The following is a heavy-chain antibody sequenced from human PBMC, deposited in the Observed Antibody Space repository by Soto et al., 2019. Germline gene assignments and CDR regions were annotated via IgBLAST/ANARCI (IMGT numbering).Heavy chain of an antibody. CDR1: GGSISSGGYY. Sequence: QVQLQESGPGLVKPSQTLSLTCTVSGGSISSGGYYWSWIRQHPGKGLEWIGYIYYSGSTYYNPSLKSRVTISVDTSKNQLSLKLSSVTAADTAVYYCARAGDCSSTSCYTIFDYWGQGTLVTVSS. D-gene: IGHD2-2*02. CDR3: ARAGDCSSTSCYTIFDY. V-gene: IGHV4-31*03. J-gene: IGHJ4*02. CDR2: IYYSGST.